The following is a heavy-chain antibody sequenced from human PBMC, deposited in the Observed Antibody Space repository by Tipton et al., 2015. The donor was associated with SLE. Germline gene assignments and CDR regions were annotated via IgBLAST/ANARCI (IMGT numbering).Heavy chain of an antibody. J-gene: IGHJ2*01. Sequence: LRLSCTVSGGSISSYYWSWIRQPPGKGLEWIGYIYYSGSTNYNPSLKSRVTTSVDTSKNQFSLRLSSVTAADTAVYYCARTKSIVAVGGYVDLWDRGALGSVS. CDR2: IYYSGST. CDR3: ARTKSIVAVGGYVDL. CDR1: GGSISSYY. D-gene: IGHD2-21*01. V-gene: IGHV4-59*01.